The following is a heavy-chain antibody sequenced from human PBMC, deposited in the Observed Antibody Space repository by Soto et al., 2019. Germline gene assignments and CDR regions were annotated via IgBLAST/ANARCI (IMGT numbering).Heavy chain of an antibody. CDR2: IIPILGIA. Sequence: SVKVSCKASGGTFSSYAISWVRQAPGQGLEWMGRIIPILGIANYAQKFQGRVTITADKSTSTAYMELSSLRSEDTAVYYCARDLYSGSSVYFDYWGQGTLVTVSS. CDR3: ARDLYSGSSVYFDY. D-gene: IGHD3-22*01. V-gene: IGHV1-69*04. CDR1: GGTFSSYA. J-gene: IGHJ4*02.